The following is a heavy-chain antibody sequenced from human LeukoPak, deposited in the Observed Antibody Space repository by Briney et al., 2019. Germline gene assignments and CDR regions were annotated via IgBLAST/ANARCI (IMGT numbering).Heavy chain of an antibody. CDR2: ISYDGSNK. Sequence: GGSLRLSCAASGFTFSSYAMHWVRQAPGKGLEWVAVISYDGSNKYYADSVKGRFTISRDNSKNTLYLQMNSLRSEDTAVYYCARGGSGSYYSRNWFDPWGQGTLVTVSS. CDR1: GFTFSSYA. V-gene: IGHV3-30-3*01. CDR3: ARGGSGSYYSRNWFDP. J-gene: IGHJ5*02. D-gene: IGHD3-10*01.